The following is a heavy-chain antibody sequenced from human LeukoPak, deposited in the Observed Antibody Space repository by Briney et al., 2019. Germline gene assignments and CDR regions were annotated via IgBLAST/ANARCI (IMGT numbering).Heavy chain of an antibody. J-gene: IGHJ4*02. Sequence: SETLSLTCTVSGGSISSYYWSWIRQPAGKSLEWIGRISSSGSTNYNPSLKSRVTMSVDSSKNQFSLILISVTAADTAVYYCARRVHSSSWSSYFDYWGQETLVTVSS. CDR1: GGSISSYY. V-gene: IGHV4-4*07. CDR3: ARRVHSSSWSSYFDY. CDR2: ISSSGST. D-gene: IGHD6-13*01.